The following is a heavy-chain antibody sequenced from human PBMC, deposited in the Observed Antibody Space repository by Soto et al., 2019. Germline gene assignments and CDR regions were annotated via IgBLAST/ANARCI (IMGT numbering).Heavy chain of an antibody. J-gene: IGHJ6*04. CDR2: ITNDGKSA. V-gene: IGHV3-74*01. CDR3: ARDMWGGPGV. CDR1: GFTFSSYW. Sequence: VQLVESGGGLVQPGGSLRLSCAASGFTFSSYWMQWVRQTPGKGLVWVGRITNDGKSAYYADSVKGRFTISRDNAKTTLYLQMTGLRDDGTSVFYCARDMWGGPGVWGKGTTVIVTS. D-gene: IGHD3-16*01.